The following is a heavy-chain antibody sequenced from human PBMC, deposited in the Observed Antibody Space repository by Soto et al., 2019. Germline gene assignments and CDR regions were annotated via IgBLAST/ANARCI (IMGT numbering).Heavy chain of an antibody. CDR1: GGTFSSYA. CDR3: ARPSKDLAANGHFDY. D-gene: IGHD6-13*01. J-gene: IGHJ4*02. V-gene: IGHV1-69*13. Sequence: ASVKVSCKASGGTFSSYAISWVRQAPGQGLEWMGGIIPIFGTANYAQKFQGRVTITADESTSTAYMELSSLRSEDTAVYYCARPSKDLAANGHFDYWGQGTLVTVSS. CDR2: IIPIFGTA.